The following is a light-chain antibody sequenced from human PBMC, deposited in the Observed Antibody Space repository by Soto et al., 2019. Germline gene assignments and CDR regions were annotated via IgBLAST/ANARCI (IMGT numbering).Light chain of an antibody. J-gene: IGKJ1*01. CDR2: KAS. Sequence: DIQMTQSPSSLSASAGDRVTITCRASQSISSWLAWYQQKPGKAPKLLIYKASSLESGVPSRFSGSGSGTEFPLTISSLQPDDFATYYCQQYNSYSRTFGQVTKVDIK. CDR3: QQYNSYSRT. CDR1: QSISSW. V-gene: IGKV1-5*03.